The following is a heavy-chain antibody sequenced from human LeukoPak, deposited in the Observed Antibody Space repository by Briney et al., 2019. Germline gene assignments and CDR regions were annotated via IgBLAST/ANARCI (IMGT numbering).Heavy chain of an antibody. CDR2: IYHGGST. V-gene: IGHV4-38-2*02. J-gene: IGHJ4*02. D-gene: IGHD3-10*01. Sequence: SETLSLTCTVSGYSISSGYYWGWIRQSPGKGLEWIGSIYHGGSTYYNPSLRSRVIVSVDTSKNQFSLKLSSVTAADTAVYYCARIAPHITMVRAPFDYWGQGTLVTVSS. CDR3: ARIAPHITMVRAPFDY. CDR1: GYSISSGYY.